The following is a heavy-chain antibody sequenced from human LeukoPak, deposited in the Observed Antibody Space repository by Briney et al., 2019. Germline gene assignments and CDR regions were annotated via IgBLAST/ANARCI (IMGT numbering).Heavy chain of an antibody. J-gene: IGHJ3*02. CDR2: ISSSSSYI. CDR1: GFSFGSYW. D-gene: IGHD3-16*02. V-gene: IGHV3-21*01. Sequence: GGSLRLSCAASGFSFGSYWMSWVRQAPGKGLEWVSSISSSSSYIYYADSVKGRFTISRDNAKNSLYLQMNSLRAEDTAVYYCASPLPLAPVWGSYRHTDAFDIWGQGTMVTVSS. CDR3: ASPLPLAPVWGSYRHTDAFDI.